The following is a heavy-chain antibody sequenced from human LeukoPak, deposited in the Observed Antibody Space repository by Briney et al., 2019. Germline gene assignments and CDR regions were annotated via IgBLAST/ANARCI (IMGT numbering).Heavy chain of an antibody. V-gene: IGHV4-59*02. J-gene: IGHJ5*02. Sequence: PSETLSLTCTVSGGSVSSYYWNWVRLPPGKGLEWIGYISYSGSTNYNPSLKSRVTISLDTSKSQFSLKLTSVTAADTAVYYCARIGVMTGTTHNYFDPWGQGILVTISS. CDR2: ISYSGST. D-gene: IGHD1-7*01. CDR1: GGSVSSYY. CDR3: ARIGVMTGTTHNYFDP.